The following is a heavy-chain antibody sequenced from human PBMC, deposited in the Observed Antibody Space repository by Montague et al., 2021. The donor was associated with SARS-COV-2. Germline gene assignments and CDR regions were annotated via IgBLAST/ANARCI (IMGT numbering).Heavy chain of an antibody. CDR1: GFSLISDGVG. CDR3: AHSLLFSSLGEFDS. CDR2: IFWNDDK. J-gene: IGHJ4*02. V-gene: IGHV2-5*01. Sequence: PALVKPTQTLTLTCTFSGFSLISDGVGVGWIRQPPGKALEWLALIFWNDDKRYNSSLKNRLTVTKDTSKNQVVLTMTNMDPLDTGTYYCAHSLLFSSLGEFDSWGQGTLVTGAS. D-gene: IGHD7-27*01.